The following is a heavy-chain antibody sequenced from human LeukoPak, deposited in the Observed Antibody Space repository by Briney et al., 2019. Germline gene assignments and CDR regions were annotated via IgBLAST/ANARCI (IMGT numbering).Heavy chain of an antibody. J-gene: IGHJ4*02. CDR3: ATGSSSSSIFY. D-gene: IGHD6-6*01. Sequence: GASVKVSCKASGGTFSSYAMSWVRQAPGQGLEWMGRIIPILGIANYAQKFQGRVTITADKSTSTAYMELSSLRSEDTAVYYCATGSSSSSIFYRGQGNLVTVSS. CDR2: IIPILGIA. V-gene: IGHV1-69*04. CDR1: GGTFSSYA.